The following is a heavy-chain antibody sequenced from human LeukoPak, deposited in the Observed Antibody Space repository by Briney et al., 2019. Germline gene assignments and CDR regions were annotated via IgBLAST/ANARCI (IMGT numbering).Heavy chain of an antibody. CDR3: WRADKIIGTTGRTFDI. D-gene: IGHD1-1*01. CDR2: IIPVLCTS. Sequence: SVKVSCKASGGTFNTYAISWVRQAPGHGIEWMGGIIPVLCTSNYAQKFHDRETITADELTNTFHMELSSLRSEDTAVYYCWRADKIIGTTGRTFDIWGPGTMVRVSS. CDR1: GGTFNTYA. V-gene: IGHV1-69*01. J-gene: IGHJ3*02.